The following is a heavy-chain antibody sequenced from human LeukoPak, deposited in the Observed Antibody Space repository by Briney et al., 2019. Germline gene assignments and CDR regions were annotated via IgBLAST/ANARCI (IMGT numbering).Heavy chain of an antibody. J-gene: IGHJ4*02. CDR1: GGSFSGYY. V-gene: IGHV4-34*01. Sequence: PSETLSVTCAVSGGSFSGYYWSWIRQPPGKGLEWIGEINHSGSTNYNPSLKSRVTISVDTSKTQFSLKLSSVTAADTAVCYCARFTVARGPFDYWGQGTLVTLSS. CDR3: ARFTVARGPFDY. D-gene: IGHD2-21*01. CDR2: INHSGST.